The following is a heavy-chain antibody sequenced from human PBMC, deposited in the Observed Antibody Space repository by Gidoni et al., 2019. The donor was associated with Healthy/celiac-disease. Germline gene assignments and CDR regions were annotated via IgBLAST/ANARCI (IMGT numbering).Heavy chain of an antibody. V-gene: IGHV3-9*01. Sequence: EVQLVESGGGLVQPGRSLRLSCAASGFTFDDYAMHWVRQAPGKGLEWVSGISWNSGSIGYADSVKGRFTISRDNAKNALYLQMNSLRAEDTALYYCAKDVVAVAGRGNYFDYWGQGTLVTVSS. J-gene: IGHJ4*02. CDR1: GFTFDDYA. CDR3: AKDVVAVAGRGNYFDY. CDR2: ISWNSGSI. D-gene: IGHD6-19*01.